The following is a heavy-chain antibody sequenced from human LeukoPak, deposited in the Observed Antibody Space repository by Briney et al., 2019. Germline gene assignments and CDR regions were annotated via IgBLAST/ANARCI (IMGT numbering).Heavy chain of an antibody. J-gene: IGHJ3*01. CDR1: GFIFSDYN. CDR2: IKQDGSEK. V-gene: IGHV3-7*04. D-gene: IGHD5-12*01. CDR3: ARCSGYDFFYPD. Sequence: GGSLRLSCAGSGFIFSDYNMNWVRQAPGKGLEWVANIKQDGSEKYYVDSVKGRFTISRDSAKNSLYLQMNSLRAEDTAVYYCARCSGYDFFYPDWGQGTMVTVSS.